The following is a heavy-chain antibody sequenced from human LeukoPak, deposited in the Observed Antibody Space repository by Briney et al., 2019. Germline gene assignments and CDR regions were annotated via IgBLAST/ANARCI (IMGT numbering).Heavy chain of an antibody. V-gene: IGHV1-18*04. Sequence: ASVKVSCKASGYIFTSYGISWVRQAPGQGLEWMGWISAYNGNTNYAQKLQGRVTMTTDTSTSTAYMELRSLRSDDTAVYYCARNPLPLYSGYDYLFDYWGQGTLVTVSS. CDR3: ARNPLPLYSGYDYLFDY. J-gene: IGHJ4*02. CDR1: GYIFTSYG. D-gene: IGHD5-12*01. CDR2: ISAYNGNT.